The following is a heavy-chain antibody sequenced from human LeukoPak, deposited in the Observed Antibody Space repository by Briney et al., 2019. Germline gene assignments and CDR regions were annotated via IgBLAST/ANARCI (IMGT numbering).Heavy chain of an antibody. V-gene: IGHV3-30*02. CDR1: GFPFSSYG. CDR2: ISDDGGNK. D-gene: IGHD6-13*01. Sequence: GGSLRLSCAASGFPFSSYGIHWVRQAPGKGLEWVSSISDDGGNKYYADSVKGRFTISRDNSKNTLYLQMSSLRGDDTGMYFCAKDSSSSNYYYGLDVWGQGTTVTVSS. J-gene: IGHJ6*02. CDR3: AKDSSSSNYYYGLDV.